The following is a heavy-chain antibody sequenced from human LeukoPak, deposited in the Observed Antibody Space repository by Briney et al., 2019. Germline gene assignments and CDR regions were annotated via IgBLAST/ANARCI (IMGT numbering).Heavy chain of an antibody. V-gene: IGHV4-39*07. D-gene: IGHD1-7*01. CDR3: ARKQTGTMYDV. Sequence: SETLSLTCIVPGVSISSSRYYWAWIRQSPGKGLEWIGTFSSGGSAYYNPSLTRRVSISKDTSDNQFSLRLYSVTAADTAVYYCARKQTGTMYDVWGQGTQVTVSS. J-gene: IGHJ4*02. CDR1: GVSISSSRYY. CDR2: FSSGGSA.